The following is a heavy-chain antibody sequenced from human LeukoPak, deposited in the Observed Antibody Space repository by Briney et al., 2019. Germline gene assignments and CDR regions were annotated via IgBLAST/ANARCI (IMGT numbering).Heavy chain of an antibody. CDR1: GFTFSTYN. CDR3: ARDPSKGGYNPEGIDY. J-gene: IGHJ4*02. D-gene: IGHD5-24*01. CDR2: ISSGGTAI. V-gene: IGHV3-48*03. Sequence: PGGSLRLSCAASGFTFSTYNMNWIRQAPGKGLEWVSYISSGGTAIHYADSVEGRFTISRDNAKNSLFLEMSGLRAEDTAVYYCARDPSKGGYNPEGIDYWGQGSLVTVSS.